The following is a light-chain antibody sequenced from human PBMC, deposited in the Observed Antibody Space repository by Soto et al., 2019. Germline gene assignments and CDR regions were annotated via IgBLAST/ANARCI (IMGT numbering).Light chain of an antibody. J-gene: IGKJ5*01. CDR2: WAS. Sequence: DIVMTQSPDSLAVSLGEGATINCKSSQSVLYSSNNKNYLAWYQQKPGQPPKLLIYWASTRESGVPDRFSGSGSGTDFTLTISSLQAEDVAVYYCQQRSNWPLITFGQGTQLEIK. CDR3: QQRSNWPLIT. CDR1: QSVLYSSNNKNY. V-gene: IGKV4-1*01.